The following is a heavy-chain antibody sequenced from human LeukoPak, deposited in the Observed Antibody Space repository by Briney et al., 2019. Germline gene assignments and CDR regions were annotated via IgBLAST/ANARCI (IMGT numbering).Heavy chain of an antibody. CDR3: ARRSDSSGYYLSDAFDI. D-gene: IGHD3-22*01. CDR2: IIPIFGTA. Sequence: GASVKVSCKASGGTFNSYAISWVRQAPGQGLEWMGGIIPIFGTANYAQKFQGRVTITTDESTSTAYMELSSLRSEDTAVYYCARRSDSSGYYLSDAFDIWGQGTMVTVSS. J-gene: IGHJ3*02. CDR1: GGTFNSYA. V-gene: IGHV1-69*05.